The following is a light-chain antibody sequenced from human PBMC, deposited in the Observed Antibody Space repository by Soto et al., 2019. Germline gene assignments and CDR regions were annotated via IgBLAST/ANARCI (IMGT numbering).Light chain of an antibody. V-gene: IGKV1-5*01. J-gene: IGKJ1*01. Sequence: DILMTQSPSTLSASVGDRVTITCRASQSVTTWLAWYQQTPGKAPKLLIYDASRLESGVPSRFSGSGSGTEFTLTISSLQPDDFATYYCQEYSTFSFGPGTKVEIK. CDR3: QEYSTFS. CDR1: QSVTTW. CDR2: DAS.